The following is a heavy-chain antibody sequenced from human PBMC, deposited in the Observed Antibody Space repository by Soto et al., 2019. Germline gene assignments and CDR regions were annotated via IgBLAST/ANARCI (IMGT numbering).Heavy chain of an antibody. D-gene: IGHD3-16*01. J-gene: IGHJ4*02. V-gene: IGHV5-51*01. CDR2: IYPGESDI. Sequence: EVQLVQSGAEVKKPGESLKISCKTSGYSFTYSWIGWVRQKPGKGLEWMAIIYPGESDIRYSPSFQGHVTVSADKSISTAYLQWSSLRASDTAMYYCAKEEAFGNEREFDFWGQGTLLTVSS. CDR1: GYSFTYSW. CDR3: AKEEAFGNEREFDF.